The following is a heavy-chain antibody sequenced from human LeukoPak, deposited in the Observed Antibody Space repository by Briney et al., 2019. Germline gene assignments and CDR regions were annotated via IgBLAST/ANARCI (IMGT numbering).Heavy chain of an antibody. D-gene: IGHD2-15*01. CDR3: AKDGDDCIDY. J-gene: IGHJ4*02. CDR1: GFTFSRFG. CDR2: IRTDGSNK. Sequence: GGSLRLSCAASGFTFSRFGMHWVRQAPAKGLEWVTFIRTDGSNKYYADSVKGRFTISRDNSKNTLFLQMNSLRAEDTAVYYCAKDGDDCIDYWGQGTLVTVSS. V-gene: IGHV3-30*02.